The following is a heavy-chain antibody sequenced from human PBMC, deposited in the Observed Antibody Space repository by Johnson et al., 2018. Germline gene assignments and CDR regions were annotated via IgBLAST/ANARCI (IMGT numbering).Heavy chain of an antibody. V-gene: IGHV3-21*01. D-gene: IGHD4-11*01. J-gene: IGHJ6*02. CDR2: IAGTSDYR. CDR1: GFTFSAYV. Sequence: EVQLVESGGGLVKPGGSLRLSCAASGFTFSAYVMIWVRQAPGKGLEWVSSIAGTSDYRYYADSLKGRFTISRDNAKNSPYLQLSNLRAEDTAVYYCARELPTTVTTQDFHYGMDVWGQGTTVTVSS. CDR3: ARELPTTVTTQDFHYGMDV.